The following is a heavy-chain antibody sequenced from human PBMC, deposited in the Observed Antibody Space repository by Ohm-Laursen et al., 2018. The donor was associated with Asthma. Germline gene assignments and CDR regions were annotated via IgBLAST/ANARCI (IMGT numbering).Heavy chain of an antibody. J-gene: IGHJ4*02. CDR3: AVSIYAYGEGAY. V-gene: IGHV3-7*05. CDR1: GFTFNNHW. Sequence: SLRLSCTASGFTFNNHWMSWVRQAPGKGLEWVANMNQDGSEKYYVDSVKGRFTISRDNARNSLYLQMNSLRAEDTAFYYCAVSIYAYGEGAYWGQGTLVTVSS. CDR2: MNQDGSEK. D-gene: IGHD3-10*01.